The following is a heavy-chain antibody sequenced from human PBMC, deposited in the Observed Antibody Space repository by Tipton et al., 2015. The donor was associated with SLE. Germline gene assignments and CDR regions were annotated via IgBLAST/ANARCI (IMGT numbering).Heavy chain of an antibody. CDR3: ARAGAAAGPGDYYGMDV. J-gene: IGHJ6*02. CDR1: GGSISSYY. D-gene: IGHD6-13*01. Sequence: LRLSCTVSGGSISSYYWSWIRQPPGKGLEWIGYIYYSGSTNYNPSLKSRVTISVDTSKNQFSLKLSSVTAADTAVYYCARAGAAAGPGDYYGMDVWGQGTTVTVSS. CDR2: IYYSGST. V-gene: IGHV4-59*01.